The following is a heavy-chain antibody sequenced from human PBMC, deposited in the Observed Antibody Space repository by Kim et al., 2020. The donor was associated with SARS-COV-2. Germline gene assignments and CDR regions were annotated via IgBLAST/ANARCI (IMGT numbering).Heavy chain of an antibody. CDR1: GFTFSSYA. D-gene: IGHD3-3*01. J-gene: IGHJ5*02. Sequence: GGSLRLSCAASGFTFSSYAMHWVRQAPGKGLEWVAVISYDGSNKYYVDSVKGRFTISRDNSKNTLYLQMNSLRAEDTAVYYCARDSYYDFWSGYYGLGGWFDPWGQGTLVTVSS. CDR3: ARDSYYDFWSGYYGLGGWFDP. CDR2: ISYDGSNK. V-gene: IGHV3-30*04.